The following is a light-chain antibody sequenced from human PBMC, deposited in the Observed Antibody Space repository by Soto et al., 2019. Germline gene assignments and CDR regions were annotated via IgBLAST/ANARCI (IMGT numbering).Light chain of an antibody. V-gene: IGKV1-5*03. Sequence: DIQMTQSPSTLSASVGDRVTITCRASQSIGGWLAWYQQKPGKAPKLLIYKASNLESGVPSMFSGSESGTEFTLTISTPQPDDFATYYCQQYNSYSYTFGQGTKLEIK. CDR2: KAS. CDR3: QQYNSYSYT. J-gene: IGKJ2*01. CDR1: QSIGGW.